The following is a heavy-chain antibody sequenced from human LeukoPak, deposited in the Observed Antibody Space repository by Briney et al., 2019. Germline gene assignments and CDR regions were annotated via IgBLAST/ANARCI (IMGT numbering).Heavy chain of an antibody. CDR1: GYSISSGYY. D-gene: IGHD3-10*01. CDR3: ARVTMVRGPFDY. J-gene: IGHJ4*02. Sequence: SETLSLTCAVSGYSISSGYYWGWIRQPPGKGLEWIGSIYHSGSTYYNPSLKSRVTISVDTSKNQFSLKLSSVIAADTAVYYCARVTMVRGPFDYWGQGTLVTVSS. CDR2: IYHSGST. V-gene: IGHV4-38-2*01.